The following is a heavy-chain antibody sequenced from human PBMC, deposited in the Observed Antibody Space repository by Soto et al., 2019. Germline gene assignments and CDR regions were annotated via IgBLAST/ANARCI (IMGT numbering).Heavy chain of an antibody. Sequence: GVPLRLYCATTEFAFSFYWMHWVRQAPGKGLVWVSHIDADGAITTYADSVQGRFTISRDNAKNTLYLQLNSLRAEDTVVYYCARRTTSYPSVWGEGT. CDR2: IDADGAIT. V-gene: IGHV3-74*01. CDR1: EFAFSFYW. J-gene: IGHJ4*02. CDR3: ARRTTSYPSV. D-gene: IGHD3-16*02.